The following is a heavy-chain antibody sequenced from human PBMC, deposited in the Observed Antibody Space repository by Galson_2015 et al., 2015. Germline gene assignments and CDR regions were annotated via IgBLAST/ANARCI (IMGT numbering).Heavy chain of an antibody. D-gene: IGHD3-10*01. V-gene: IGHV3-33*01. CDR2: IWYDGSNK. Sequence: SLRLSCAASGFTFSSYGMHWVRQAPGKGLEWVAVIWYDGSNKYYADSVKGRFTISRDNSKNTLYLQMNSLRAEDTAVYYCARDNYYGSGSYYIPYYYGMDVWGQGTTVTVSS. CDR1: GFTFSSYG. CDR3: ARDNYYGSGSYYIPYYYGMDV. J-gene: IGHJ6*02.